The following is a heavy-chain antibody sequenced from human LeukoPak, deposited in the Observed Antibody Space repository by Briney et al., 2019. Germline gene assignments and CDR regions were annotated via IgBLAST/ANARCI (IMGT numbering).Heavy chain of an antibody. CDR2: IFPSGCA. V-gene: IGHV4-4*09. J-gene: IGHJ6*03. Sequence: SETLSLTCTVSAGSISSYYWTWIRQPPGKGLEWIGYIFPSGCANYNPSLKTRVTISVDTSKNQFSLKLTSVTAADTAVYYCARRHHYSYFMDVWGKGTTVTVSS. CDR3: ARRHHYSYFMDV. CDR1: AGSISSYY.